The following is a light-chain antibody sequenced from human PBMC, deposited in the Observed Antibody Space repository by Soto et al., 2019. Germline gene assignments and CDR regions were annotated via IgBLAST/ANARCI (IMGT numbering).Light chain of an antibody. CDR1: KSVSSSY. Sequence: EIVLTQSPGTLSLSPGERATLSGRASKSVSSSYLASYQQKPGQAPRLLIYGASSRATGIPHRLTGSGSGTHFTLTINRLEPQDFAVYYCQQYGSSPLHTFGQGTKLEI. CDR3: QQYGSSPLHT. V-gene: IGKV3-20*01. CDR2: GAS. J-gene: IGKJ2*01.